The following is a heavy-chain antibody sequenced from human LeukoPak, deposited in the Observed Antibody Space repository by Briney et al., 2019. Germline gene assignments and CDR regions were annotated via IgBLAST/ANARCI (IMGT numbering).Heavy chain of an antibody. D-gene: IGHD6-19*01. CDR3: AREGRASSGWYRIYYYYYYMDV. J-gene: IGHJ6*03. V-gene: IGHV1-46*01. CDR1: GYTFTGYY. Sequence: GASVKVSCKASGYTFTGYYMHWVRQAPGQGLEWMGIINPSGGSTSYAQKFQGRATMTRDMSTSTVYMELSSLRSEDTAVYYCAREGRASSGWYRIYYYYYYMDVWGKGTTVTVSS. CDR2: INPSGGST.